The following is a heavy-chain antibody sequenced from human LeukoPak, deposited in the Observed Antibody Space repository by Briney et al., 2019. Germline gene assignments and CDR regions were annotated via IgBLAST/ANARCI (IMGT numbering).Heavy chain of an antibody. CDR2: ISSSDSTI. J-gene: IGHJ5*02. CDR3: ARAAEQQLDNWFDP. Sequence: GGSLRLSCAASGFTFSDYYMSWIRQAPGKGLEWVSYISSSDSTIYYADSVKGRFTISRDNAKNSLYLQMNSLGAEDTAVYYCARAAEQQLDNWFDPWGQGTLVTVSS. CDR1: GFTFSDYY. V-gene: IGHV3-11*01. D-gene: IGHD6-13*01.